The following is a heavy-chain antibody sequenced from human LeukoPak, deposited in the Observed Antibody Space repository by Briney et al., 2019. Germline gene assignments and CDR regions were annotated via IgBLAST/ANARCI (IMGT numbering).Heavy chain of an antibody. J-gene: IGHJ4*02. CDR1: GFTFSSHW. V-gene: IGHV3-48*04. D-gene: IGHD5-12*01. CDR3: AIYPTHIRYIVATM. Sequence: GGSPRLSCAASGFTFSSHWMDWIRQAPGKGLEWVSYISSSGSTIYYADSVKGRFTISRDNAKNSLYLQMNSLRAEDTAVYYCAIYPTHIRYIVATMWGQGTLVTVSS. CDR2: ISSSGSTI.